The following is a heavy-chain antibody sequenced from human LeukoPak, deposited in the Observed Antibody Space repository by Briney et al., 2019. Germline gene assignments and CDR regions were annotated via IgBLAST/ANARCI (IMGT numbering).Heavy chain of an antibody. CDR3: VSFYETY. CDR1: GNYW. D-gene: IGHD2-2*01. CDR2: INRDGSWT. V-gene: IGHV3-74*01. J-gene: IGHJ4*02. Sequence: GGSLRLSCAASGNYWMHWVRQAPGKGLVWVSHINRDGSWTSYADSVKGRFTISKDNAKNTVYLQMNNLRAEDTAVYYCVSFYETYWGRGTLVTVSS.